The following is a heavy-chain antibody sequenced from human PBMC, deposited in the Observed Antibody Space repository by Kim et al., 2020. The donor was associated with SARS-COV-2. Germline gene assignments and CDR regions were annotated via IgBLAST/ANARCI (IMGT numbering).Heavy chain of an antibody. V-gene: IGHV4-34*01. CDR3: ARGGGHYGSGSYYVNY. Sequence: SLTSRVTISVDTSKNQFSLKLSSVTAADTAVYYCARGGGHYGSGSYYVNYWGQGTLVTVSS. J-gene: IGHJ4*02. D-gene: IGHD3-10*01.